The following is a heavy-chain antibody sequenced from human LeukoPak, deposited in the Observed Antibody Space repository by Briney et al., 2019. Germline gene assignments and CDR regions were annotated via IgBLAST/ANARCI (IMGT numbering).Heavy chain of an antibody. V-gene: IGHV3-7*01. Sequence: GGSLRLSCGASGFSFSSYWMSWVRQAPGKGRDWVANVNQDGSEKYYVDSVKGRFTISRDNAKNSLFLQMNSLRAEDTAVYYCARVLGSGYYDYWGQGTLVTVSS. CDR3: ARVLGSGYYDY. J-gene: IGHJ4*02. D-gene: IGHD6-19*01. CDR2: VNQDGSEK. CDR1: GFSFSSYW.